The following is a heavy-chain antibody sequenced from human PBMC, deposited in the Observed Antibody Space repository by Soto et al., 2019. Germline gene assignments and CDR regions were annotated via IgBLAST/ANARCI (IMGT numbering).Heavy chain of an antibody. V-gene: IGHV1-3*05. J-gene: IGHJ4*02. CDR1: GYIFADYA. Sequence: HIVQSGPEEKSPGASVKLSCTTSGYIFADYAIHWVRQAPGQGLEWVGWIKADNGDTRYSPKCQGRLIITRDISASTSYMELSDLRSTDTGVFYCATSDWAWWGRGTLITVS. CDR2: IKADNGDT. D-gene: IGHD3-9*01. CDR3: ATSDWAW.